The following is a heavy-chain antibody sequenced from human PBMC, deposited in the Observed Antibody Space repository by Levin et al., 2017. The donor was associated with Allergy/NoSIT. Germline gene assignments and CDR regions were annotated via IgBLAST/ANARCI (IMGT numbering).Heavy chain of an antibody. CDR1: GFTFSSYS. D-gene: IGHD2-8*01. CDR2: ITATSSTI. V-gene: IGHV3-48*02. Sequence: AGGSLRLSCAASGFTFSSYSMNWVRQAPGKGLEWISFITATSSTIYYADSLMGRFTVSRDNAKNSLYLQMNSLRDDDTAVYYCARDLSVSHFDQWGQGTLVTVSS. CDR3: ARDLSVSHFDQ. J-gene: IGHJ4*02.